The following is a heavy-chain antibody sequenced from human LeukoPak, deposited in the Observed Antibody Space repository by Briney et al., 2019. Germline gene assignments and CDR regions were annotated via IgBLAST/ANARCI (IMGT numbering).Heavy chain of an antibody. CDR3: ARRRGDV. V-gene: IGHV3-7*05. CDR1: GSTFSTYW. J-gene: IGHJ6*02. CDR2: LNQDGSEK. Sequence: GGSLRLSCAASGSTFSTYWMSWVRQAPGKGLEWVAILNQDGSEKYYVDSVKGRFTISRDNAENSLYLQMNSLRVEDTAIYYCARRRGDVWGQGTTVTVSS.